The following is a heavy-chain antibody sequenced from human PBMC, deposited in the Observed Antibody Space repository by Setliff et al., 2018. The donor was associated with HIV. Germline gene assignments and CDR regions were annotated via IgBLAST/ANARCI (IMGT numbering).Heavy chain of an antibody. CDR2: ISSTSSTI. J-gene: IGHJ6*02. V-gene: IGHV3-48*04. CDR1: GFIFSSYS. Sequence: GGSLRLSCAASGFIFSSYSMNWVRQAPGKGLEWVSYISSTSSTIYYADSVKGRFTISRDNAKKSLYLQMNSLRAEDTAVYYCARDSRARGIEYGMDVWGQGTTVTVSS. D-gene: IGHD3-16*01. CDR3: ARDSRARGIEYGMDV.